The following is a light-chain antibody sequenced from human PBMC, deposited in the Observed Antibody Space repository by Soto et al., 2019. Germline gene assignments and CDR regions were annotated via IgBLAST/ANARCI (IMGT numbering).Light chain of an antibody. J-gene: IGKJ1*01. Sequence: EIGTSQSPATLSVSQGERDTLSCRASQSVSSNLAWYQQKPGQAPRLLIYGASTRATGIPARFSGSGSGTEFTLTISSLQSEDFAVYYCQQYNNWPWTFGQGTNVDIK. CDR1: QSVSSN. CDR3: QQYNNWPWT. V-gene: IGKV3-15*01. CDR2: GAS.